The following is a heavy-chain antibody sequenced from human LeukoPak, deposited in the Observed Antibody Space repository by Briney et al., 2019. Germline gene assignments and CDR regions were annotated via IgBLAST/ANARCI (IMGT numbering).Heavy chain of an antibody. CDR2: IYYSGST. D-gene: IGHD2-15*01. CDR3: ARDRGSPSLFDI. Sequence: MASQTLSLTCAVSGGSIRGGSYYWSWIRQPPGKGLEWIGYIYYSGSTNYNPSLKSRVTISVDTSKNQFSLKLSSVTAADTAVYYCARDRGSPSLFDIWGQGTMVTVSS. CDR1: GGSIRGGSYY. V-gene: IGHV4-61*01. J-gene: IGHJ3*02.